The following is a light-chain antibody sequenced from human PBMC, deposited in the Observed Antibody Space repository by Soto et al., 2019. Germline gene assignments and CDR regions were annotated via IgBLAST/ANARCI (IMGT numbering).Light chain of an antibody. CDR2: GAS. Sequence: EIVLTQSPGTLSLSPGERATLSCWASQSVSSSYLAWYQQKPGQAPRLLIYGASSRATGIPDRFSGSWSGTDFTLTISRLEPEDFAVYYCQQYGSSPPLITFGQGTRLEI. V-gene: IGKV3-20*01. CDR1: QSVSSSY. J-gene: IGKJ5*01. CDR3: QQYGSSPPLIT.